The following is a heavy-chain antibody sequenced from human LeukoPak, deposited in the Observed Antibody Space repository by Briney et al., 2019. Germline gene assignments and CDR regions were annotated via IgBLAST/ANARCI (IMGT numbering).Heavy chain of an antibody. CDR3: AKFEYSVCRYAFDI. CDR1: GFTFSSYA. J-gene: IGHJ3*02. D-gene: IGHD5/OR15-5a*01. Sequence: GGSLRLSCSASGFTFSSYARSWVRQAPGKGLEWVSGISGSGDSAFYPDSEKGRFTISRDNSKKTLYLQVNSLRGEDTAVYYWAKFEYSVCRYAFDIWGQGTMVTVSS. CDR2: ISGSGDSA. V-gene: IGHV3-23*01.